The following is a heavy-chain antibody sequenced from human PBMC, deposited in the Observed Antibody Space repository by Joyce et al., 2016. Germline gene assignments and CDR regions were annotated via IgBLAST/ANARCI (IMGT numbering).Heavy chain of an antibody. V-gene: IGHV1-69*01. CDR3: ARVGVLAPDYADAFDI. D-gene: IGHD4-17*01. CDR1: GGTFSSYA. J-gene: IGHJ3*02. CDR2: IIPIFGTA. Sequence: QVQLVQSGAEVKKPGSSVKVSCKASGGTFSSYAISLVRQAPGQGLEWMGGIIPIFGTANYAQKFQGRVTITADEATSTAYMELRSLRSEDTAVYYCARVGVLAPDYADAFDIWGQGTMVTVSS.